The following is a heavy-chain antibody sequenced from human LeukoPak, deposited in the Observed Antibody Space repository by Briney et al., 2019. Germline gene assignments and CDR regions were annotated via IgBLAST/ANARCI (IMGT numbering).Heavy chain of an antibody. D-gene: IGHD1-1*01. V-gene: IGHV3-7*04. CDR3: ARGQFQLT. Sequence: GGSLRLSCAASGFTFSTYWMSWVRQAPGKGLEWVANINLDGSEEYYVDSVKGRFSISRDNAKDSLYLQMNSLRAEDTAVYYCARGQFQLTWGQGTLVTVSS. CDR2: INLDGSEE. J-gene: IGHJ5*02. CDR1: GFTFSTYW.